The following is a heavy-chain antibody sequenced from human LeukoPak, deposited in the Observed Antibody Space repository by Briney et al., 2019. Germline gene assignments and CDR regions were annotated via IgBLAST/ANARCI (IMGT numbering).Heavy chain of an antibody. CDR1: GYTFTSYD. J-gene: IGHJ4*02. Sequence: ASVKVSCKASGYTFTSYDINWVRQATGQGLEWMGWMNPNSGKTGYAQKFQGRVTMTRNTSISTAYMELSSLRSEDTAVYYCARGLPEGLVYSSSWYVSDYWGQGTLVTVSS. V-gene: IGHV1-8*01. D-gene: IGHD6-13*01. CDR3: ARGLPEGLVYSSSWYVSDY. CDR2: MNPNSGKT.